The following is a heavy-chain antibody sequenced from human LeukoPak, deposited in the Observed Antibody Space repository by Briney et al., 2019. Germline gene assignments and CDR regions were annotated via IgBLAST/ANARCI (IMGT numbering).Heavy chain of an antibody. D-gene: IGHD6-13*01. CDR1: GFTFSSYE. Sequence: GGSLRLSCAASGFTFSSYEMNWVRQAPGKGLEWVSYISSSGSTIYYADSVKGRFTISRDNAKNSLYLQMNSLRAEDTAVYYCAIREDSSSWYNGYYYYGMDVWRKGTTVTVPS. CDR2: ISSSGSTI. CDR3: AIREDSSSWYNGYYYYGMDV. V-gene: IGHV3-48*03. J-gene: IGHJ6*04.